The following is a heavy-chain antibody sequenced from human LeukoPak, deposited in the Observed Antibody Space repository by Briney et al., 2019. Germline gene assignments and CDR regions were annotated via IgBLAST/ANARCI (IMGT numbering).Heavy chain of an antibody. J-gene: IGHJ4*02. D-gene: IGHD1-26*01. CDR1: GFTLGDYG. CDR2: TRGKAYGRTT. Sequence: GGSLRLSCTASGFTLGDYGMSWVRQAPGKGLEGVGYTRGKAYGRTTEYAASVKGGFTISRDDSKSSACLQMNSLKTEDTAVYYCARVLDRSYYFSWVPDYWGQGTLVTVSS. V-gene: IGHV3-49*04. CDR3: ARVLDRSYYFSWVPDY.